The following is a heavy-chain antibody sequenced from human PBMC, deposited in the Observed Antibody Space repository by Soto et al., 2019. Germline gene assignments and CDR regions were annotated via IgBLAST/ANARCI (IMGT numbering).Heavy chain of an antibody. Sequence: ASVKVSCKTSGYTFSNYGITWVRQAPGQPLEWLGWISLYSDGTNYAQKFQGRVTITADEFTSTAYMELSGLRSEDTAVYYCAIDYYNSSDYYYYWGQGTLVTVSS. D-gene: IGHD3-22*01. V-gene: IGHV1-18*01. CDR1: GYTFSNYG. CDR3: AIDYYNSSDYYYY. CDR2: ISLYSDGT. J-gene: IGHJ4*02.